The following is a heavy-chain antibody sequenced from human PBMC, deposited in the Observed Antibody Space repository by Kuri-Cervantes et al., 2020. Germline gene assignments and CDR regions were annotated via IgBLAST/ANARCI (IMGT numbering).Heavy chain of an antibody. Sequence: ASVKVSCKVSGYTLIELSMHWVRQAPGKGLEWMGGFDPEDGETIYAQKFQGRVTMTEDTSTDTAYMELSSLRSEDTAVYYCATGRITMVRGTMIYWGQGTLVTVSS. V-gene: IGHV1-24*01. CDR3: ATGRITMVRGTMIY. D-gene: IGHD3-10*01. CDR1: GYTLIELS. J-gene: IGHJ4*02. CDR2: FDPEDGET.